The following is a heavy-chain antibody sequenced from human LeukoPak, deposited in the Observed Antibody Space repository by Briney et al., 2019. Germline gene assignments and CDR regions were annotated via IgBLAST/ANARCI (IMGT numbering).Heavy chain of an antibody. CDR1: GGSFSGYY. J-gene: IGHJ4*02. CDR2: INHSGST. V-gene: IGHV4-34*01. D-gene: IGHD5-12*01. CDR3: ARGYEGGRIDY. Sequence: SETLSLTCAVYGGSFSGYYWSWIRQPPGKGLEWIGEINHSGSTNYNPSLKSRATISVDTSKNQFSLKLSSVTAADTAVYYCARGYEGGRIDYWGQGTLVTVSS.